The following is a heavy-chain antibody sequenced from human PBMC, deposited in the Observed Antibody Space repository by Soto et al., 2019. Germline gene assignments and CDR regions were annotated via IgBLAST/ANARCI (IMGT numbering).Heavy chain of an antibody. CDR2: IYPGDSDT. J-gene: IGHJ4*02. D-gene: IGHD3-22*01. CDR3: ARGDSKNYYDSSGDY. CDR1: GYSFTSYW. Sequence: GESLKISCKGSGYSFTSYWIGWVRQMPGKGLEWMGIIYPGDSDTRYSPSFQGQVTISADKSISTAYLQWSSLKASDTAMYYCARGDSKNYYDSSGDYWGQGTLVTVSS. V-gene: IGHV5-51*01.